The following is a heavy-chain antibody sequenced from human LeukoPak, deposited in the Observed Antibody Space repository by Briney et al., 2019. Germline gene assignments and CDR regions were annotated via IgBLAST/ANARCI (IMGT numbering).Heavy chain of an antibody. D-gene: IGHD5-12*01. J-gene: IGHJ6*02. V-gene: IGHV3-30*18. Sequence: GRSLRLSCAASGFTFSSYGMHWVRQAPGKGLEWVAVISYDGSNKYYADSVKGRFTISRDNSENTLYLQMNSLRAEDTAVYYCAKDTGPPPLGLRYYYDGMDVWGQGTT. CDR1: GFTFSSYG. CDR3: AKDTGPPPLGLRYYYDGMDV. CDR2: ISYDGSNK.